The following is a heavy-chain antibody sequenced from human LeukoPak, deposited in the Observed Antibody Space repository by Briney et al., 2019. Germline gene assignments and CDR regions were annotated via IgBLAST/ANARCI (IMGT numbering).Heavy chain of an antibody. CDR3: ARGYQTYSSSWAPPYWGYYYGMDV. CDR1: GGSISSYY. CDR2: IYYSGST. D-gene: IGHD6-13*01. J-gene: IGHJ6*02. V-gene: IGHV4-59*01. Sequence: PSQTLSLTCTVSGGSISSYYWSWLRQPPGKGLEWIGYIYYSGSTNYNPSLKSRVTISVDTSKNQFSLKLSSVTAADTAVYYCARGYQTYSSSWAPPYWGYYYGMDVWGQGTTVTVSS.